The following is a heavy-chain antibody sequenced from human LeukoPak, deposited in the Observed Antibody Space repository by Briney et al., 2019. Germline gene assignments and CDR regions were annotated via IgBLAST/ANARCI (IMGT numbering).Heavy chain of an antibody. CDR1: GGTFSSYA. CDR3: ARALGTVSDH. J-gene: IGHJ5*02. D-gene: IGHD5-18*01. Sequence: ASVKVSCKASGGTFSSYAISWVRQAPGQGLEWMGWINPNSGGTNYAQKFQGRVTMTRDTSTSTAYMELSRLRSDDTAVYYCARALGTVSDHWGQGTLVTVSS. CDR2: INPNSGGT. V-gene: IGHV1-2*02.